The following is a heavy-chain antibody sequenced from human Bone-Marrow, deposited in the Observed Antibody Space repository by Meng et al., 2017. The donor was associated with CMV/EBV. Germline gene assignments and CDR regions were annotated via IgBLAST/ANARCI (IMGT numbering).Heavy chain of an antibody. Sequence: GESLKISCAASGFTFSSYSMNWVRQAPGKGLEWVSSISSSSSYIYYTDSVKGRFTISRDNTKKSLYRQMNSLRAEDTAVYYCVGDGGPGIAVAGLGWFDPWGQGTLVTVSS. V-gene: IGHV3-21*01. CDR1: GFTFSSYS. J-gene: IGHJ5*02. D-gene: IGHD6-19*01. CDR3: VGDGGPGIAVAGLGWFDP. CDR2: ISSSSSYI.